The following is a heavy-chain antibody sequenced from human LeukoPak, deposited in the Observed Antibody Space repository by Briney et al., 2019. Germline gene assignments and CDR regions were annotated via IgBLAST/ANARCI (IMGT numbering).Heavy chain of an antibody. CDR2: ISDGGKTK. V-gene: IGHV3-48*03. Sequence: GGSLRLSCAASGFTFRSSEMNWVRQAPGKGLEWVSYISDGGKTKYYADSVKGRFTNSRDNSKNTLFLQMNSLRAEDTAVYYCARDGRWDGFDPWGQGTLVTVSS. CDR1: GFTFRSSE. D-gene: IGHD4-23*01. J-gene: IGHJ5*02. CDR3: ARDGRWDGFDP.